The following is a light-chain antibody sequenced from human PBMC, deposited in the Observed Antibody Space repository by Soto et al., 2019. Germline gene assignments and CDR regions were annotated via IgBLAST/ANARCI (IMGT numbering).Light chain of an antibody. Sequence: EIVLTQSPGTLSLSPGERATLSCRASQSVSRNYLAWYQQKSGHAPRLLIYDATSRATDVPDRFSGSGSGTDFTLTISRLEPEDFAVYYCQQTYSPPATFGQGTKVDVK. CDR1: QSVSRNY. CDR2: DAT. CDR3: QQTYSPPAT. J-gene: IGKJ1*01. V-gene: IGKV3-20*01.